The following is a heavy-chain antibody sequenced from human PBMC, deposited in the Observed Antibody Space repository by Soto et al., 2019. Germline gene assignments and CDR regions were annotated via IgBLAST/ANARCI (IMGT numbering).Heavy chain of an antibody. D-gene: IGHD2-15*01. V-gene: IGHV4-34*01. CDR3: ARGDPTRDCRGGSCYLNKFDY. CDR2: INHSGST. CDR1: GGSFSGYY. J-gene: IGHJ4*02. Sequence: SETLSLTCAVYGGSFSGYYWSWIRQPPGKGLEWIGEINHSGSTNYNPSLKSRVTISVDTSKNQFSLKLSSVTAADTAVYYCARGDPTRDCRGGSCYLNKFDYWGQGTLVTVSS.